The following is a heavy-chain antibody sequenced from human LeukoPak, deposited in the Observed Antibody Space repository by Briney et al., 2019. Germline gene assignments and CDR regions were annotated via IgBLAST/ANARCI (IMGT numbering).Heavy chain of an antibody. CDR3: AREAPRITIFGVVIRYFDY. J-gene: IGHJ4*02. CDR1: GGTFSSYA. D-gene: IGHD3-3*01. Sequence: SVKVSCKASGGTFSSYAISWVRQAPGQGLEWMGRIIPIFGTANYAQKFQGRVTITTDESTSTAYMELSSLRSEDTAVYYCAREAPRITIFGVVIRYFDYWGQGTLVTVPS. V-gene: IGHV1-69*05. CDR2: IIPIFGTA.